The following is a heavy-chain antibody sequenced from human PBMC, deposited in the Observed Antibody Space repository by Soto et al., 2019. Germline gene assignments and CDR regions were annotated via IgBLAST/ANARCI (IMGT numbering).Heavy chain of an antibody. CDR1: GYTFTNYA. V-gene: IGHV1-18*01. J-gene: IGHJ4*02. D-gene: IGHD6-13*01. CDR3: ARDLAAAGEFDC. CDR2: ISAYNGNT. Sequence: VQLVQSGAEVKKPGASVKVSCKASGYTFTNYAFSWVRQAPGQGLEWMGWISAYNGNTNYTQKLQGRVTMTTDTSTGIAYMALRSQRSDDKAVYYCARDLAAAGEFDCWGQGTLVTVSS.